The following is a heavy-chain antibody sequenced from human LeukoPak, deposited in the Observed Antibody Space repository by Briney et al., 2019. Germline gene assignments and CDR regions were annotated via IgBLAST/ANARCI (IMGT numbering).Heavy chain of an antibody. Sequence: ASVKVSCKASGYTFTGYYMHWVRQAPGQGLEGMGWINPNSGGTNYAQKFQGRVTMTRDTSISTAYMELSRLRSDDTAVYYCARWDGDYVNYFDYWGQGTLVTVSS. CDR2: INPNSGGT. CDR3: ARWDGDYVNYFDY. D-gene: IGHD4-17*01. CDR1: GYTFTGYY. V-gene: IGHV1-2*02. J-gene: IGHJ4*02.